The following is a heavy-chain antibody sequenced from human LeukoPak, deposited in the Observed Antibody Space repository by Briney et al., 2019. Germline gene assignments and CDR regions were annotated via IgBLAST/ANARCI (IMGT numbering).Heavy chain of an antibody. CDR3: ARLYGSGRLYGMDV. CDR2: IIPIFGTA. D-gene: IGHD3-10*01. CDR1: GGTFSSYA. J-gene: IGHJ6*04. Sequence: GASVKVSCKASGGTFSSYAISWVRQAPGQGLEWMGGIIPIFGTANYAQKIQGRVTITADESTSTAYMELSSLRSEDTAVYYCARLYGSGRLYGMDVWGKGTTVTVSS. V-gene: IGHV1-69*13.